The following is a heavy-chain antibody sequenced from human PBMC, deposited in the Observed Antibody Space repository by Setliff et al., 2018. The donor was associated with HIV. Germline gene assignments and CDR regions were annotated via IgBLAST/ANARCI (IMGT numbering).Heavy chain of an antibody. D-gene: IGHD3-22*01. CDR1: GGSISSSSYY. CDR2: IYYSGST. J-gene: IGHJ4*02. Sequence: SETLSLTCTVSGGSISSSSYYWGWIRQPPGKGLEWIGSIYYSGSTYYNHSLRTRVIISVDTSNQFSLKLSSVTAADTAVYYCARDNYYDSSGIDYWGQGTLVTVSS. V-gene: IGHV4-39*07. CDR3: ARDNYYDSSGIDY.